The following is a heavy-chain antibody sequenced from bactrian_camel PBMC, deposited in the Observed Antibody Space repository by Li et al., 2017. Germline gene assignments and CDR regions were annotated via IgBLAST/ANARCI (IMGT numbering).Heavy chain of an antibody. CDR1: GFTSNRCG. V-gene: IGHV3S40*01. Sequence: VQLVESGGGSVQAGESLRLSCTAPGFTSNRCGVRWFRQATGKQREWVSTIDSDDGIGYQDSVKGRFTIYKDRDKDTVYLQMNSLKPEDSAMYYCAADEYNLGLARSYTYWGQGTQVTVSS. CDR2: IDSDDGI. D-gene: IGHD1*01. J-gene: IGHJ4*01. CDR3: AADEYNLGLARSYTY.